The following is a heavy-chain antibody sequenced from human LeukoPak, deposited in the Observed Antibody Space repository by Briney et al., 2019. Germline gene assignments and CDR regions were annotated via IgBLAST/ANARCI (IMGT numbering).Heavy chain of an antibody. CDR2: INTYNGNT. CDR1: GYTFTGYY. CDR3: ARVASIDYFDY. V-gene: IGHV1-18*04. J-gene: IGHJ4*02. D-gene: IGHD3-3*02. Sequence: ASVKVSCKASGYTFTGYYMHWVRQAPGQGLEWMGWINTYNGNTNYAQKLQGRVTITTDTSTSTAYMELRSLRSDDTAVYYCARVASIDYFDYWGQGTLVTVSS.